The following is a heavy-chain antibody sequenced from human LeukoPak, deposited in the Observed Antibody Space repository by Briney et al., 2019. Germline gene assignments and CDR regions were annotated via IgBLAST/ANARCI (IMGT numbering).Heavy chain of an antibody. Sequence: SETLSLTCTVSGGSVSSSSYYWGWLRQPPGKGLEWIGSIYYSGSTYYNPSLKSRVTISVDTSKNQFSLKLSSVTAADTAVYYCAREPYDSSGYQWLNWFDPWGQGTLVTVSS. J-gene: IGHJ5*02. CDR2: IYYSGST. CDR3: AREPYDSSGYQWLNWFDP. D-gene: IGHD3-22*01. V-gene: IGHV4-39*02. CDR1: GGSVSSSSYY.